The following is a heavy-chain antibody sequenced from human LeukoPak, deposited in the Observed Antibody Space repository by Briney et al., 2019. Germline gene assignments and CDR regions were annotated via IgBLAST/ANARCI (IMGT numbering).Heavy chain of an antibody. CDR1: GGYISSGDYY. CDR2: IYYSGST. J-gene: IGHJ6*02. Sequence: SETLSLTCTVSGGYISSGDYYWSWIRQPPGKGLEWIGYIYYSGSTYYNPSLKSRVTISVDTSKNQFSLKLSSVTAADTAVYYCARDLGPGVRLRFLEWFPMDVWGQGTTVTVSS. CDR3: ARDLGPGVRLRFLEWFPMDV. V-gene: IGHV4-30-4*01. D-gene: IGHD3-3*01.